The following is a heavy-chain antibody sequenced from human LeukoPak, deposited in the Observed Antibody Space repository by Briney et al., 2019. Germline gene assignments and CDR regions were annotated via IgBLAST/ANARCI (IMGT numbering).Heavy chain of an antibody. CDR3: ARRGAVAGSYYFDY. J-gene: IGHJ4*02. CDR1: GGSIRSSSHY. V-gene: IGHV4-39*01. Sequence: ASETLSLTCTVSGGSIRSSSHYWGWIRQPPGKGLEWIGSIYYSGSTYYNPSLKSRVTISVDTSKNQFSLELSSVTAADTAVYYCARRGAVAGSYYFDYWGQGTLVTVSS. D-gene: IGHD6-19*01. CDR2: IYYSGST.